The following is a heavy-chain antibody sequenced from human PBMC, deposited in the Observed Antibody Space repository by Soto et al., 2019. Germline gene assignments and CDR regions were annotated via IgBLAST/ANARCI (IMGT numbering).Heavy chain of an antibody. CDR2: IIPIFGIA. J-gene: IGHJ6*02. D-gene: IGHD2-2*01. CDR3: AREDRDRETGLVPAAIGGMDV. V-gene: IGHV1-69*08. Sequence: QVQLVQSGAEVKKPGSSVKVSCKASGGTFSRYSITWVRQAPGHGLEWIGRIIPIFGIASYAQKFQGRVTITADESTSTAXMXPSSLRSDDTAVYYCAREDRDRETGLVPAAIGGMDVWGQGTTVTVSS. CDR1: GGTFSRYS.